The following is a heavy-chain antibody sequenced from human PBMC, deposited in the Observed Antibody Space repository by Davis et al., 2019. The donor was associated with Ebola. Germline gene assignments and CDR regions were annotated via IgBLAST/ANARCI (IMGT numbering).Heavy chain of an antibody. V-gene: IGHV3-73*01. CDR2: IRSKDNSYAT. CDR1: GFTFSGSA. CDR3: TRTAVAGDDY. Sequence: GGSLRLSCAASGFTFSGSAMHWVRQASGKGLEWVGRIRSKDNSYATAYAASVKGRFTISRDDSKNTAYLQMNSLKTEDTAVYYCTRTAVAGDDYWGQGTLVTVSS. D-gene: IGHD6-19*01. J-gene: IGHJ4*02.